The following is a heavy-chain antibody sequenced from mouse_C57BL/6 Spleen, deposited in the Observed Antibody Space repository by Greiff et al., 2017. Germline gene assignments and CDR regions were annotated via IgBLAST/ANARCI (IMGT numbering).Heavy chain of an antibody. D-gene: IGHD3-2*02. V-gene: IGHV10-3*01. J-gene: IGHJ4*01. Sequence: EVHLVESGGGLVQPKGSLKLSCAASGFTFNTYAMHWVRQAPGKGLEWVARIRSKSSNYATYYADSVKDRFTISRDDSQSMLYLQMNNLKTEDTAMYYCVRRGTAQATYYAMDYWGQGTSVTVSS. CDR3: VRRGTAQATYYAMDY. CDR2: IRSKSSNYAT. CDR1: GFTFNTYA.